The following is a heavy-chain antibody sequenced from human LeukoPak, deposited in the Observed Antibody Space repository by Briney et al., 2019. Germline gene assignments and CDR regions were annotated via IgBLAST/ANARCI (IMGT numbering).Heavy chain of an antibody. J-gene: IGHJ4*02. CDR1: GGSISGYY. V-gene: IGHV4-4*07. D-gene: IGHD1/OR15-1a*01. CDR2: IYSSGYT. Sequence: SETLSLTCTVSGGSISGYYWSWIRQPAEKGLEWIGRIYSSGYTNYNPSLKSRVTMSVDTSKNQFSLKLSSETAADTAVYYCARGEHDFDSWGQGTLVTVSS. CDR3: ARGEHDFDS.